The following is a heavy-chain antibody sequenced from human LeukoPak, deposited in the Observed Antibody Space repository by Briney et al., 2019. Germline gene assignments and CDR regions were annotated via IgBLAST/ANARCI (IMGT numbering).Heavy chain of an antibody. CDR1: GGSVSSGDYY. V-gene: IGHV4-30-4*01. CDR2: IYYSGST. D-gene: IGHD1-7*01. CDR3: ARDLDWNYADY. J-gene: IGHJ4*02. Sequence: PSETLSLTCTVSGGSVSSGDYYWSWIRQPPGKGLEWIGYIYYSGSTYYNPSLKSRVTISVDTSKNQFSLILISVTAADTAVYYCARDLDWNYADYWGQGTLVTVSS.